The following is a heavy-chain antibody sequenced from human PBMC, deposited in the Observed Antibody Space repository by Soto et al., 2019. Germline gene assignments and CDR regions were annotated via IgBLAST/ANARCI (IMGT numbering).Heavy chain of an antibody. CDR1: GDSVSSNSAG. J-gene: IGHJ6*02. Sequence: SQTLSLTCAITGDSVSSNSAGWSWVRQSPSRGLEWLGRTYYKSKWNNDYALSVKSRITINPDTSKNQFSLHLYSVTPEDTAVYYCTGITWFRGMDVWGQGTPVTVS. D-gene: IGHD3-10*01. CDR3: TGITWFRGMDV. V-gene: IGHV6-1*01. CDR2: TYYKSKWNN.